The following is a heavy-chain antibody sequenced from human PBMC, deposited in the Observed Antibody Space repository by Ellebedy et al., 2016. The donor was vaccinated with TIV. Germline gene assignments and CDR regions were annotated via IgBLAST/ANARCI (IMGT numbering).Heavy chain of an antibody. CDR3: ARVDTAIIY. CDR1: GYTFTGYY. CDR2: ISAYNGNT. Sequence: AASVKVSCKASGYTFTGYYMHWVRQAPGQGLEWMGWISAYNGNTNYAQKLQGRVTMTTDTSTSTAYMELRSLRSDDTAVYYCARVDTAIIYWGQGTLVTVSS. D-gene: IGHD5-18*01. V-gene: IGHV1-18*04. J-gene: IGHJ4*02.